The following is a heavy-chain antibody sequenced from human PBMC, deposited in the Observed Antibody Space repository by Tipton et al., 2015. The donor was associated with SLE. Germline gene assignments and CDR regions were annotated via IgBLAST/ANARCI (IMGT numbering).Heavy chain of an antibody. V-gene: IGHV4-34*01. CDR3: ARALWKGGDY. J-gene: IGHJ4*02. D-gene: IGHD1-1*01. CDR2: INHSGST. CDR1: GGSITTVGYY. Sequence: LRLSCTVSGGSITTVGYYWSWIRQPPGKGLEWIGEINHSGSTNHNPSLKSRVTISVDTSKNQLSLKLSAVTAADTAVYYCARALWKGGDYWGQGTLVTVSS.